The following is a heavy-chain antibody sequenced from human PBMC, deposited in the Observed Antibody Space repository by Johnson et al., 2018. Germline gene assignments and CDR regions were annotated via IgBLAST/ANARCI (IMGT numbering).Heavy chain of an antibody. Sequence: QVQLQESGGGLAKPGGSLRLSCTGSGFIFSDYYMTWIRQAPGKGLECVSFISGGGDSIYYADSVKGRFTISRDNAKNSLFLQMISLRDEDTGVYYWAREGYNSFHMGDHYMDVWGKGTSVTVSS. V-gene: IGHV3-11*04. CDR1: GFIFSDYY. CDR2: ISGGGDSI. D-gene: IGHD6-6*01. CDR3: AREGYNSFHMGDHYMDV. J-gene: IGHJ6*03.